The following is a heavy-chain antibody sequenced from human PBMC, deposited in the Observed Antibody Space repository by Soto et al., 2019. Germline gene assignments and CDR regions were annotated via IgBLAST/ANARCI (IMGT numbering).Heavy chain of an antibody. CDR3: XKGTTYYYDSSGYCIDY. Sequence: GGSLRLSCAASGFTFSSYATSWVRQAPGKGLEWVSAISGSGGSTYYADSVKGRFTISRDNSKNTLYLQMNSLRAEDTAVYYCXKGTTYYYDSSGYCIDYWGQGTLVTVSS. CDR2: ISGSGGST. CDR1: GFTFSSYA. V-gene: IGHV3-23*01. D-gene: IGHD3-22*01. J-gene: IGHJ4*02.